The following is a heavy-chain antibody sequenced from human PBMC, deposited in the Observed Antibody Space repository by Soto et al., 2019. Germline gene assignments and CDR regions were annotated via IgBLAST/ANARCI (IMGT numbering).Heavy chain of an antibody. V-gene: IGHV1-3*01. Sequence: ASVKVSCKASGYTFTSYAMHWVRQAPGQRLEWMGWINAGNGNTKYSQKFQGRVTITRDTSASTAYMELSSLRSEDTAVYYCATCPWGGDQWAFDIWGQGTMVTVSS. J-gene: IGHJ3*02. D-gene: IGHD3-16*01. CDR1: GYTFTSYA. CDR2: INAGNGNT. CDR3: ATCPWGGDQWAFDI.